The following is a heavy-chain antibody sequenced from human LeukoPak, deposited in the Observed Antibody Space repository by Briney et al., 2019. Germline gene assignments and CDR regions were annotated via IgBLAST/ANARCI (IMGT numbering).Heavy chain of an antibody. CDR1: GFTFSSYA. CDR3: AKDPGMATPEDYYYGMDV. D-gene: IGHD5-24*01. CDR2: ISGSGGST. Sequence: PGGSLRLSCAASGFTFSSYAMSWVRQAPGKGLEWVSAISGSGGSTYYADSVKGRFTISRDNSKNTLYLQMNSLRAEDTAVYYCAKDPGMATPEDYYYGMDVWGQGTTVTVSS. J-gene: IGHJ6*02. V-gene: IGHV3-23*01.